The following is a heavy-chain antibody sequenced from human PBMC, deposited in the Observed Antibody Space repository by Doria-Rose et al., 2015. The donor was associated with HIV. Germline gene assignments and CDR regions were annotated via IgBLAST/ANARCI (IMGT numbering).Heavy chain of an antibody. CDR2: IFSDDER. CDR3: ARIKSSRWYHKYYFDF. V-gene: IGHV2-26*01. Sequence: QESGPVPVKPTETLTPTCTVSGVSLSSPGMGVSWIRQPPGKALEWLATIFSDDERSYKTSLKSRLTISRGTSKSQVVLTMTDMDPVDTATYYCARIKSSRWYHKYYFDFWGQGTLVIVSA. D-gene: IGHD6-13*01. CDR1: GVSLSSPGMG. J-gene: IGHJ4*02.